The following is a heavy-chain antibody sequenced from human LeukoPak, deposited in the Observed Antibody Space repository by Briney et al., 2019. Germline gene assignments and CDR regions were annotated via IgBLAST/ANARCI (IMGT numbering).Heavy chain of an antibody. Sequence: PGGYLRLSCAASGFTFSSYAMHWVRQAPGKGLEWEAVISYDGTNKYYADSVKGRFTISRDNSKNTLYLQMNSLRAEDTAVYYCARFERGPGFWGQGTLVTVSS. CDR2: ISYDGTNK. J-gene: IGHJ4*02. D-gene: IGHD1-1*01. CDR1: GFTFSSYA. V-gene: IGHV3-30*04. CDR3: ARFERGPGF.